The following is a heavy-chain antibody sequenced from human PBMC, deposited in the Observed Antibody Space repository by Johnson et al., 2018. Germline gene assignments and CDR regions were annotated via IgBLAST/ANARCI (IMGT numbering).Heavy chain of an antibody. D-gene: IGHD4-17*01. CDR1: GFNFSSYG. J-gene: IGHJ6*02. Sequence: VQLVETGGGVVRPGRSLRLSCEESGFNFSSYGMHWVRQTPAKGLAWVAVIWYDGSHDFYADSVKGRFTVSSDNVKNILYLQMNSLRAGGTAAYYCVRDPDYGYRSVRDHTSGLDVWGQGTTVTVSS. CDR3: VRDPDYGYRSVRDHTSGLDV. CDR2: IWYDGSHD. V-gene: IGHV3-33*01.